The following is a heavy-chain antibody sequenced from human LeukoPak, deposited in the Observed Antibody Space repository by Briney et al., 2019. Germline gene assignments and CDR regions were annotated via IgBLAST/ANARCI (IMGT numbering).Heavy chain of an antibody. V-gene: IGHV4-59*01. D-gene: IGHD2-21*02. CDR3: AKETVAVPADDWFGP. Sequence: PSETLSLTCSVSGGSINGDYWSWIRQTPGKGLEWIGYIHYSGRTSYNPSLKSRVTISVDTSKNQFSLRLASVTAADTAVYYCAKETVAVPADDWFGPWGQGTLVTVSS. CDR1: GGSINGDY. J-gene: IGHJ5*02. CDR2: IHYSGRT.